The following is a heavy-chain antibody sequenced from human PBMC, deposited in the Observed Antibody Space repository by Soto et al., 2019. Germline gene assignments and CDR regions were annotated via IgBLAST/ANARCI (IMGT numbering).Heavy chain of an antibody. CDR3: ARARVKAVNRGSLGAHNWFDP. CDR1: GYTFTNYG. D-gene: IGHD1-26*01. CDR2: ISGYNGNT. Sequence: QVYLVQSGAEVRKPGASVKLYCKASGYTFTNYGVAWVRQAPGHGLEWLGWISGYNGNTNYAQKFQGRVTMTRDTATSTAYMDLKTLRSDETASYFCARARVKAVNRGSLGAHNWFDPWGQGTLVTVSS. V-gene: IGHV1-18*01. J-gene: IGHJ5*02.